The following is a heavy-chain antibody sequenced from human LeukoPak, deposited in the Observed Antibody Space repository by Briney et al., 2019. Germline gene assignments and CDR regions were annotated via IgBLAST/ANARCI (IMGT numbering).Heavy chain of an antibody. J-gene: IGHJ4*02. V-gene: IGHV3-20*04. D-gene: IGHD2-21*02. Sequence: GGSLRLSCAASGFTFDDYCMSWVRQAPGKGLEWVSGINWNGGSTGYADSVKGRFTISRDNAKNSLYLQMNSLRAEDTAVYYCERAKTACGGDCQRGYYFDYWGQGTLVTVSS. CDR2: INWNGGST. CDR3: ERAKTACGGDCQRGYYFDY. CDR1: GFTFDDYC.